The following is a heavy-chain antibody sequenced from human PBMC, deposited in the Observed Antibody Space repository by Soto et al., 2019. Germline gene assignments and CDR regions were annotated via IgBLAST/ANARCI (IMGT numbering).Heavy chain of an antibody. CDR1: EFTCNTYA. CDR2: IAYEGNEK. CDR3: ARDVVNSVPYYYGMDV. D-gene: IGHD2-21*01. Sequence: QAQLVESGGGVVQPGRSLRLSGAASEFTCNTYAMHWVRQAPGKGLEWVSVIAYEGNEKYYADSVKGRFTISRDNSKNALSLQMNTRRPEDTAMYYFARDVVNSVPYYYGMDVWGQGTTVTVSS. V-gene: IGHV3-30*03. J-gene: IGHJ6*02.